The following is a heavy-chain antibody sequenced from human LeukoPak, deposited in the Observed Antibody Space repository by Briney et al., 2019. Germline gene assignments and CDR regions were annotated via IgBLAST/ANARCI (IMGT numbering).Heavy chain of an antibody. Sequence: PSETLSLTCTVSGGSISSYYWSWIRQPPGKGLEWIGYIYYSGSTNYNPSLKSRVTISVDTSKNQFSLKLSSVTAADTAVYYCALLGGDFWSGYYPNYFDYWGQGTLVTVSS. CDR3: ALLGGDFWSGYYPNYFDY. CDR2: IYYSGST. J-gene: IGHJ4*02. CDR1: GGSISSYY. V-gene: IGHV4-59*01. D-gene: IGHD3-3*01.